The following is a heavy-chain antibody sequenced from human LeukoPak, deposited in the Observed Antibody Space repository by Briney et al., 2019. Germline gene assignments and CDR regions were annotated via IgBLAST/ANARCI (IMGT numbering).Heavy chain of an antibody. D-gene: IGHD3-3*01. J-gene: IGHJ4*02. Sequence: GRSLRLSCAASGFTFDDYAMHWVRQAPGKGLEWVSAISGSGGSTYYADSVKGRFTISRDNSKNTLYLQMNSLRAEDTAVYYCARDPTYYDFWSGYSDYWGQGTLVTVSS. V-gene: IGHV3-23*01. CDR1: GFTFDDYA. CDR2: ISGSGGST. CDR3: ARDPTYYDFWSGYSDY.